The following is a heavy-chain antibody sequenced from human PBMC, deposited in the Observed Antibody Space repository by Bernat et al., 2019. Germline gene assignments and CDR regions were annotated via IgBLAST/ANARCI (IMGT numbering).Heavy chain of an antibody. J-gene: IGHJ4*02. CDR3: ASGSGCSGGYCFDY. V-gene: IGHV3-48*02. CDR2: ITSTSDTI. D-gene: IGHD6-19*01. Sequence: EVQLVESGGGLVQPGGSLRLSCAASGFTFSGYSMNWLRQAPGKGLEWVSYITSTSDTIYYADSVKGRFTISRDNSKNTLYLQMKNLRDEDTAVYYCASGSGCSGGYCFDYWGQGTLVTVSS. CDR1: GFTFSGYS.